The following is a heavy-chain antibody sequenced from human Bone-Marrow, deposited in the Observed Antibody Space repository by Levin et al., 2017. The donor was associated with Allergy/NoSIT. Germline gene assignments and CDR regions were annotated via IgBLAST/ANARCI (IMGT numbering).Heavy chain of an antibody. D-gene: IGHD2-21*01. J-gene: IGHJ6*02. CDR3: ARAIVALSGGYEYSDYYYYGMDV. V-gene: IGHV1-2*06. CDR2: INPNSGDT. Sequence: ASVKVSCKASEYTFTQHYIHWVRQAPGQGLEWMGRINPNSGDTTYAQGFQGRLTLTRDTSISTAYMDLRMLRSDDTAVYYCARAIVALSGGYEYSDYYYYGMDVWGQGTTVTVSS. CDR1: EYTFTQHY.